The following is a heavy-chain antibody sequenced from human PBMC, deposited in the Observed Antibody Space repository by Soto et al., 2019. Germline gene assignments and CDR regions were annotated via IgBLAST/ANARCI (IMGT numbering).Heavy chain of an antibody. J-gene: IGHJ4*02. CDR3: ARSIVVVTALDY. CDR1: GYTFTSYA. Sequence: QVQLVQSGAEEKKPGASVKVSCKASGYTFTSYAMHWVRQAPGQRLEWMGWINAGNGNTKYSQKFQGRVTIDRDTCASTTSMELLSLRSEDTAVYYCARSIVVVTALDYWGQGTLVTVSS. V-gene: IGHV1-3*05. CDR2: INAGNGNT. D-gene: IGHD2-21*02.